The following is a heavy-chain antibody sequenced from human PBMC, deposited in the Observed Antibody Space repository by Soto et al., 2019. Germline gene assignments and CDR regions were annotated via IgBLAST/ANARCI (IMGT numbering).Heavy chain of an antibody. CDR1: GGTFSSYA. Sequence: SVKVSCKASGGTFSSYAISWVRQAPGQGLEWMGGIIPIFGTANYAQKFQGRVTITADESTSTAYMELSSLRSEDTAVYYCARDFCLAGTGRHYFDYWGQGTLVTVSS. CDR3: ARDFCLAGTGRHYFDY. D-gene: IGHD3-10*01. J-gene: IGHJ4*02. V-gene: IGHV1-69*13. CDR2: IIPIFGTA.